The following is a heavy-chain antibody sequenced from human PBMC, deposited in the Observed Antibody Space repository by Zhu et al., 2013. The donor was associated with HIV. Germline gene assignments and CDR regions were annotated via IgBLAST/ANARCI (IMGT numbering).Heavy chain of an antibody. CDR3: ARGVIFGVVIMGYFDY. CDR1: GYTFSDYF. D-gene: IGHD3-3*01. CDR2: IIPIFGTQ. V-gene: IGHV1-69*01. J-gene: IGHJ4*02. Sequence: QVQLVQSGAELKRPGASVKVSCKTFGYTFSDYFLHWVRQAPGQGLEWMGGIIPIFGTQKYAQKFEGRVTISADESTTTAYMELSSLRSADTAVYYCARGVIFGVVIMGYFDYWGQGSLVTVSS.